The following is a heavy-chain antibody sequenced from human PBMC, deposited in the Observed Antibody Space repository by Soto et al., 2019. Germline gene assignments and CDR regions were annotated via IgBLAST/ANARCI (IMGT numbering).Heavy chain of an antibody. Sequence: PGGSLRLSCAASGFTFRSFTMNWVRQAPGKGLEWVSTISSNSAYIYYTDALRGRFTISRDNAKNSLHLQMNGLRAEDTAVYYCTRGASRDSSARGWFDPWGPGTLVTVSS. V-gene: IGHV3-21*01. CDR3: TRGASRDSSARGWFDP. J-gene: IGHJ5*02. CDR2: ISSNSAYI. CDR1: GFTFRSFT. D-gene: IGHD6-13*01.